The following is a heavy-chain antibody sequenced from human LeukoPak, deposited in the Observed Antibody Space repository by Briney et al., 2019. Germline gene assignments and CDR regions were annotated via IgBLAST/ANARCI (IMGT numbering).Heavy chain of an antibody. D-gene: IGHD5-18*01. CDR2: IIPILGLA. J-gene: IGHJ4*02. Sequence: SVKVSCKASGGTFSSYAISWVRQAPGQGLEWMGRIIPILGLANYAQKFQGRVTITADKSTSTAYMELSSLRSEDTAVYYCARSTATEDALIDYWGQGTLVTVSS. V-gene: IGHV1-69*04. CDR3: ARSTATEDALIDY. CDR1: GGTFSSYA.